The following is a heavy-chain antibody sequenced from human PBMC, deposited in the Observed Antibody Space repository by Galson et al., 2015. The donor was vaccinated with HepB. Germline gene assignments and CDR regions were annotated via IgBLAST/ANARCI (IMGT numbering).Heavy chain of an antibody. CDR3: ARDQHCSGGSCYFGDY. D-gene: IGHD2-15*01. J-gene: IGHJ4*02. CDR1: GYTFTSYA. Sequence: SVKVSCKASGYTFTSYAMHWVRQAPGQRLEWMGWINAGNGNTKYSQKFQGRVTITRDTSASTAYMELSSLRSEDTAVYYCARDQHCSGGSCYFGDYWGQGTLVTVSS. CDR2: INAGNGNT. V-gene: IGHV1-3*01.